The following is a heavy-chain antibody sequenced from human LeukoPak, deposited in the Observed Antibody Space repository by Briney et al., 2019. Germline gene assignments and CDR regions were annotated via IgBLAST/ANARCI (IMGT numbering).Heavy chain of an antibody. CDR1: GGSISSYY. Sequence: PSETLSLICTVSGGSISSYYWSWIRQPAGKGLEWIGRIYTSGSTNYNPSLKSRVTMSVDTSKNQFSLKLSSVTAADTAVYYCARMGSHCSSTSCYSGFDLWGRGTLVTVSS. J-gene: IGHJ2*01. CDR2: IYTSGST. V-gene: IGHV4-4*07. D-gene: IGHD2-2*01. CDR3: ARMGSHCSSTSCYSGFDL.